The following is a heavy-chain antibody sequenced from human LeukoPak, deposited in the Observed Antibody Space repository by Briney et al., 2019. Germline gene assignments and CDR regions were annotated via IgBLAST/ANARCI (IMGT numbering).Heavy chain of an antibody. J-gene: IGHJ4*02. Sequence: ASVKVSCKASGYTFTSYAMHWVRQAPGQRLEWMGRINAGNGNTKYSQKFQGRVTITRDTSASTAYMELSSLRSEDTAVYYCAREGQLWFRNANFDYWGQGTLVTVSS. CDR3: AREGQLWFRNANFDY. CDR2: INAGNGNT. D-gene: IGHD5-18*01. V-gene: IGHV1-3*01. CDR1: GYTFTSYA.